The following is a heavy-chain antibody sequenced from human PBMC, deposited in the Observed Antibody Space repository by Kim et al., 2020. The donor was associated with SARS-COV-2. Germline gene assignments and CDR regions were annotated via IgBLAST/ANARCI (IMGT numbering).Heavy chain of an antibody. J-gene: IGHJ4*02. Sequence: GGSLRLSCAASGFTFSSYGMHWVRQAPGKGLEWVAVISYDGSNKYYADSVKGRFTISRDNSKNTLYLQMNNLRAEDTAVYYCAKDSAVVALDYWGQGTLV. CDR2: ISYDGSNK. CDR3: AKDSAVVALDY. V-gene: IGHV3-30*18. CDR1: GFTFSSYG. D-gene: IGHD2-15*01.